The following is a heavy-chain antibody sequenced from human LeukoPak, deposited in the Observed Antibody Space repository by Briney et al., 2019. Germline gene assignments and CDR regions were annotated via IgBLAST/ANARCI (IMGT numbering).Heavy chain of an antibody. Sequence: ASVKVSCKASGGTFSSYAISWVRQAPGQGLEWMGGIIPIFGTANYAQKFQGRVTITADKSTSTAYMELSSLRSEDTAVYYCARDARVQKWFGELLKTKTYYFDYWGQGALVTVSS. D-gene: IGHD3-10*01. V-gene: IGHV1-69*06. CDR2: IIPIFGTA. CDR3: ARDARVQKWFGELLKTKTYYFDY. J-gene: IGHJ4*02. CDR1: GGTFSSYA.